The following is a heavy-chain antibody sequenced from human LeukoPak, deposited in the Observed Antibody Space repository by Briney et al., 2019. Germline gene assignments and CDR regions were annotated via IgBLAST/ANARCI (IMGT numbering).Heavy chain of an antibody. Sequence: GGSLRLSCAASGFTFSDHYMDWVRQAPGKGLEWVGRIRKKVNSYTTEYAASVKGRFTISRDDSKNSLYLQMNTLRDEDTADYYCARDRSSTAAPSLPYWGQGTLVTVSS. V-gene: IGHV3-72*01. D-gene: IGHD6-13*01. CDR3: ARDRSSTAAPSLPY. CDR1: GFTFSDHY. CDR2: IRKKVNSYTT. J-gene: IGHJ4*02.